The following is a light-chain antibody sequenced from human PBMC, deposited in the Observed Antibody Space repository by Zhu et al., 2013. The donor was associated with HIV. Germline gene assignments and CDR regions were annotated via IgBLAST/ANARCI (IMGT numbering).Light chain of an antibody. J-gene: IGKJ3*01. V-gene: IGKV3-15*01. CDR1: QSVSSD. CDR2: GAS. CDR3: QQYGSSFT. Sequence: TVMTQSLATLSVSPGERATLSCRAGQSVSSDLAWYQQKPGQAPRLFIYGASTRATGIPARFSGSGSGTEFTLSISSLQSEDFAVYYCQQYGSSFTFGPGTKVDIK.